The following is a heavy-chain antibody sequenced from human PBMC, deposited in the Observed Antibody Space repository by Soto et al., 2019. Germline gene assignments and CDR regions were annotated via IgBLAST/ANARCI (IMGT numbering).Heavy chain of an antibody. CDR1: GYTFTSYY. V-gene: IGHV1-46*03. Sequence: PSVKVSCKASGYTFTSYYMHWVRQAPGQGLEWMGIINPSGGSSSYAQKFQGRVTMTRDTSTSTVYMELSSLRSEDTAVYYCARATVTTGSFSYYYYYMDVWGKGTTVTVSS. CDR3: ARATVTTGSFSYYYYYMDV. J-gene: IGHJ6*03. CDR2: INPSGGSS. D-gene: IGHD4-4*01.